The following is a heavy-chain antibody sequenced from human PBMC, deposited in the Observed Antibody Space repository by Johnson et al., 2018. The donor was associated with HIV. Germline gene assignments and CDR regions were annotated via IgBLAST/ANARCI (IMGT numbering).Heavy chain of an antibody. V-gene: IGHV3-66*01. CDR1: DFTFSNNA. J-gene: IGHJ3*02. D-gene: IGHD3-22*01. Sequence: VQLVESGGGVVQPGRSLRLSCAASDFTFSNNAIHWVRQAPGKGLEWVSVIYSGGSTYYADSVKGRFTISRDNSKNTLYLQMNSLRAEDTAVYYCARGDDSSAWGAFDIWGQGTMVTVSS. CDR3: ARGDDSSAWGAFDI. CDR2: IYSGGST.